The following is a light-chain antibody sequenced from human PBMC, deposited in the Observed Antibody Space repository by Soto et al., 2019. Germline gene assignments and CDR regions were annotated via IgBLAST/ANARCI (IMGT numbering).Light chain of an antibody. CDR1: NIGSKS. V-gene: IGLV3-21*04. Sequence: SYELTQPPSVSVAPGKTARITCGGNNIGSKSVHWYQQKPGQAPVLVIYYDSDRPSGIPERFSGSNSGNTATLTISRVEAGDEDDYYCKVWDSSSDHAVFGGGTQLTVL. J-gene: IGLJ7*01. CDR2: YDS. CDR3: KVWDSSSDHAV.